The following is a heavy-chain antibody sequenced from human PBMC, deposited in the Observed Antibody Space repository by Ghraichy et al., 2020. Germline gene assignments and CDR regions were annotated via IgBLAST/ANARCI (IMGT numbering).Heavy chain of an antibody. Sequence: GESLNISCAASGFTFTSYAMHWVRQAPGKGLEWVAVIWYDGSKTYYGDTVKGRFTISRDNSKNTLYLQMRSLRGEDTAVYYCARDFGSSWYGGGDYWGQGALVTVSS. CDR2: IWYDGSKT. D-gene: IGHD6-13*01. CDR3: ARDFGSSWYGGGDY. J-gene: IGHJ4*02. V-gene: IGHV3-33*01. CDR1: GFTFTSYA.